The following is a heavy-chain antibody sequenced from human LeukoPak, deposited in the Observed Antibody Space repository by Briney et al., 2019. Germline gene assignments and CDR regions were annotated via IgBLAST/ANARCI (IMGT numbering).Heavy chain of an antibody. D-gene: IGHD4-17*01. CDR3: AKVLYGDFDAFDM. J-gene: IGHJ3*02. CDR1: GFTFSSYG. Sequence: GGSLRLSCAASGFTFSSYGMSWVRQAPGKGLEWVSLISVSGSSTYYADSVKGRFTISRDNSKNTLYLQMNSLRAEDTAVYYCAKVLYGDFDAFDMWGQGTKVTVSS. CDR2: ISVSGSST. V-gene: IGHV3-23*01.